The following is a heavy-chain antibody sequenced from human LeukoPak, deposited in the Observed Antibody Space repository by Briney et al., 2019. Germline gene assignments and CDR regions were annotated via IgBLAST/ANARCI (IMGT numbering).Heavy chain of an antibody. D-gene: IGHD2-21*02. V-gene: IGHV3-48*03. CDR3: ASNCGGDWYLAFDY. J-gene: IGHJ4*02. CDR1: GFTFSSYE. CDR2: ISSSGSTI. Sequence: GGSLRLSCAASGFTFSSYEMNWVRQAPGKGLEWVSYISSSGSTIYYADSVKGRFTISRDNAKNSLYLQMNSLRAEDTAVYYCASNCGGDWYLAFDYWGQGTLVTVSS.